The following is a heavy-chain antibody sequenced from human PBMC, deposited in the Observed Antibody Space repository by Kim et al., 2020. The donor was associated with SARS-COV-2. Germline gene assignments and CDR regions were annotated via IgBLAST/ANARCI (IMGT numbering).Heavy chain of an antibody. CDR3: ARERGYDILTGYYVFDY. V-gene: IGHV1-69*04. J-gene: IGHJ4*02. D-gene: IGHD3-9*01. Sequence: SVKVSCKASGGTFSSYAISWVRQAPGQGLEWMGRIIPILGIANYAQKFQGRVTITADKSTSTAYMELSSLRSEDTAVYYCARERGYDILTGYYVFDYWGQGTLVTVSS. CDR2: IIPILGIA. CDR1: GGTFSSYA.